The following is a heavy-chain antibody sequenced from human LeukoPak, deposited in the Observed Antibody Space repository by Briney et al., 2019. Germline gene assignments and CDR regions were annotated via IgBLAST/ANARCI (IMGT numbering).Heavy chain of an antibody. D-gene: IGHD6-13*01. CDR3: ARVEAGAAAFYFDH. CDR2: IHTSGSP. V-gene: IGHV4-61*02. J-gene: IGHJ4*02. CDR1: GGSISSGSYY. Sequence: SETLSLTCTVSGGSISSGSYYWTWIRQPAGKGLECIGRIHTSGSPKYNPSLKSRVTISLDTSKNQFSLKVTSVTAADTAVSYCARVEAGAAAFYFDHWGRGTLVTVSS.